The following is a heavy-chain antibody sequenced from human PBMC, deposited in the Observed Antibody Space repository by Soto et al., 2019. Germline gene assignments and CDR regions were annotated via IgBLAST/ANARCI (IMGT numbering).Heavy chain of an antibody. CDR2: IIPIFGTA. J-gene: IGHJ6*02. D-gene: IGHD3-9*01. V-gene: IGHV1-69*01. Sequence: QVQLVQSGAEVKKPGSSVKVSCKASGGTFSSYAISWVRQAPGQGLEWMGGIIPIFGTANYAQKFQGRVTITADESTSTAYMELSSLRSEDTAVYYCARGVRSYYDILTSQPNYSYYGMDVWGQGTTVTVSS. CDR3: ARGVRSYYDILTSQPNYSYYGMDV. CDR1: GGTFSSYA.